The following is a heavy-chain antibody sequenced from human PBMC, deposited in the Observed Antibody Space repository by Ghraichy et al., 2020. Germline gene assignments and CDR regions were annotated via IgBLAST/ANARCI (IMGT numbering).Heavy chain of an antibody. V-gene: IGHV3-23*01. Sequence: GGSLRLSCAASGFTFSSYAMSWVRQAPGKGLEWVSAISGSGGSTYYADSVKGRFTISRDNSKNTLYLQMNSLRAEDTAVYYCAKDGGGSSGWYGEIDYWGQGSLVTVSS. CDR1: GFTFSSYA. D-gene: IGHD6-19*01. CDR3: AKDGGGSSGWYGEIDY. J-gene: IGHJ4*02. CDR2: ISGSGGST.